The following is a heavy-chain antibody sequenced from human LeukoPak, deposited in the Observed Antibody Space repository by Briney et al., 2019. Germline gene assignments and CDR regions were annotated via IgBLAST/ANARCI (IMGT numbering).Heavy chain of an antibody. Sequence: GGSLRLSCAASGFTFSSSAMSWVRQAPGKGLEWVSSISSGSTYMYYADSVKGRFTISRDNAQNSMYLQMNSPRAEDTAVYYCGRVGGRSKAAKGDAFDIWGQGTMVTVSS. J-gene: IGHJ3*02. V-gene: IGHV3-21*01. CDR2: ISSGSTYM. D-gene: IGHD6-6*01. CDR3: GRVGGRSKAAKGDAFDI. CDR1: GFTFSSSA.